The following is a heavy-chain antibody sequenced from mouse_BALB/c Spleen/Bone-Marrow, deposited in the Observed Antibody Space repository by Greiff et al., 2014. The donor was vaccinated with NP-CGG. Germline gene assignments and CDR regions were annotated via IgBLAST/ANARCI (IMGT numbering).Heavy chain of an antibody. J-gene: IGHJ3*01. CDR3: ALYDYDGLSWFAY. CDR2: FYPGDGNT. CDR1: GYAFSSSW. V-gene: IGHV1-82*01. Sequence: QVQLQQSGPELVKPGASVKISCKASGYAFSSSWMNWVKQRPGQGLEWIGRFYPGDGNTNYNGKFKGKATLTADKSSTTAYMQLSSLTSVDSAVYFCALYDYDGLSWFAYWGQGTLVTVSA. D-gene: IGHD2-4*01.